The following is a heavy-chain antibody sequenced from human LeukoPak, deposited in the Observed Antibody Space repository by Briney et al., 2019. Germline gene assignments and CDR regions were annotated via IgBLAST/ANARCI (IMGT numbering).Heavy chain of an antibody. CDR1: GFTFSSYG. V-gene: IGHV3-23*01. D-gene: IGHD3-10*01. CDR2: ISGSGGST. CDR3: TKEGASLGSGYFDY. J-gene: IGHJ4*02. Sequence: GGSLRLSCAASGFTFSSYGMSWVRQAPGKGLEWVSAISGSGGSTYYADSVKGRFTISRDNSKDTLYLQMDSLRAEDAALYYCTKEGASLGSGYFDYWGQGTRVTVSS.